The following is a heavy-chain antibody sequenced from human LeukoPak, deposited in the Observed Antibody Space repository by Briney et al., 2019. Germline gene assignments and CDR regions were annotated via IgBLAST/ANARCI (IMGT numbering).Heavy chain of an antibody. D-gene: IGHD3-9*01. CDR3: ARDPTGHGFYFDY. V-gene: IGHV4-61*02. CDR2: IYTSGRT. Sequence: SDTLSLTCTVSGDSITSGSFYLSWIRQPAGRGLEWIGRIYTSGRTDYNPSLKSRVTMSVDASKSDFSLNLSSVTATDTAVYHCARDPTGHGFYFDYWGQGIQVTVSS. CDR1: GDSITSGSFY. J-gene: IGHJ4*02.